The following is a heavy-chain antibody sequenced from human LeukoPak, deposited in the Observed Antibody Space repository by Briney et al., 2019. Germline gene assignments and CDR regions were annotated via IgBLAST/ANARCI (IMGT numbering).Heavy chain of an antibody. D-gene: IGHD3-3*01. CDR1: GFTFNVYS. CDR3: ARGSITIFGVVSGAYYYYMDV. V-gene: IGHV3-7*01. Sequence: GGSLRLSCAASGFTFNVYSMNWVRQAPGKGLEWVANIKQDGSEKYYVDSVKGRFTISRDNAKNSLYLQMNSLRAEDTAVYYCARGSITIFGVVSGAYYYYMDVWGKGTTVTVSS. CDR2: IKQDGSEK. J-gene: IGHJ6*03.